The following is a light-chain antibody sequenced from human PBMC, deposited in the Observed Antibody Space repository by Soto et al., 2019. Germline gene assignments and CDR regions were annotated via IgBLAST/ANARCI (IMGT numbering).Light chain of an antibody. V-gene: IGLV1-44*01. CDR1: SSNIGSNT. Sequence: VLTQPPSASGTPGQRVTISCSGSSSNIGSNTVNWYQQLPGTAPKLLIYSNNRRPSGVPDRFSGSKSGTSASLAISGLQSEDEADYYCAAWDDSLNGSVFGGGTKLTVL. J-gene: IGLJ2*01. CDR3: AAWDDSLNGSV. CDR2: SNN.